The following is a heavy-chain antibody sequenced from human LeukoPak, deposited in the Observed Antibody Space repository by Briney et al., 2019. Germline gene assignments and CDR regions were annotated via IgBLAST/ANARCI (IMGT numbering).Heavy chain of an antibody. CDR1: GGSISSYY. D-gene: IGHD3-3*01. Sequence: SETLSLTCTVSGGSISSYYWSWIRQPPGKGLEWIGYIYYSGSTNYNPSLKSRVTISVETSKNQFSLKLSSVTAADTAVYYCARTLWSVSYFDYWGQGTRVTVSS. V-gene: IGHV4-59*01. J-gene: IGHJ4*02. CDR3: ARTLWSVSYFDY. CDR2: IYYSGST.